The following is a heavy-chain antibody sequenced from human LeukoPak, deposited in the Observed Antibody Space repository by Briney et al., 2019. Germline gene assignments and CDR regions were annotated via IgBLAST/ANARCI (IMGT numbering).Heavy chain of an antibody. Sequence: QPGGSLRLSCAASGFTFSSYAMSWVRQTPGKGLEWVSAISGSGGSTYYADSVKGRFTISRDNSKNTLYLQMNSLRAEDTAVYYCAKGDVYYYYYYMDVWGKGTTVTVSS. CDR1: GFTFSSYA. V-gene: IGHV3-23*01. CDR3: AKGDVYYYYYYMDV. CDR2: ISGSGGST. J-gene: IGHJ6*03.